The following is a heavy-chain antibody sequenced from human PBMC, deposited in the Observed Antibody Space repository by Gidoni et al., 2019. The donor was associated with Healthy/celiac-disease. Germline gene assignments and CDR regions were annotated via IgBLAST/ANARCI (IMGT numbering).Heavy chain of an antibody. CDR3: ARTFTPGKTKSYAFDI. CDR1: GGTFSSYA. D-gene: IGHD1-26*01. CDR2: IIPILGIA. V-gene: IGHV1-69*04. J-gene: IGHJ3*02. Sequence: QVQLVQSGAEVKKPGSSVKVSCKASGGTFSSYAISWVRQAPGQGLEWMGRIIPILGIANYAQKFQGRVTITADKSTSTAYMELSSLRSEDTAVYYCARTFTPGKTKSYAFDIWGQGTMVTVSS.